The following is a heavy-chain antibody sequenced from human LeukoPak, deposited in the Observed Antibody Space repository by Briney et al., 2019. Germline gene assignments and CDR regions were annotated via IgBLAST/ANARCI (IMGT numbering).Heavy chain of an antibody. CDR2: INPNSGGT. Sequence: GASVKVSCKASGYTFTGYYMHWVRQAPGQGLEWMGWINPNSGGTNYAQKFQGRVTMTRDTSISTAYMELSRLRSDDTAVYYCARDGMIVVVMSEDWYFDLWGRGTLVTVSS. CDR1: GYTFTGYY. D-gene: IGHD3-22*01. J-gene: IGHJ2*01. CDR3: ARDGMIVVVMSEDWYFDL. V-gene: IGHV1-2*02.